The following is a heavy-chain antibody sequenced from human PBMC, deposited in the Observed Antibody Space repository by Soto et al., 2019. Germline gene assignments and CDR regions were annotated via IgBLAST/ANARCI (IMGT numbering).Heavy chain of an antibody. Sequence: GGSLRLSCAASGFTFRTYGMHWVRQAPGKGLEWVAIFWYDGSNKYYAESVKGRFTISRDNSKNTLYLQMNSLRAEDTAVYYCARDGTFGAKGGSLDIWGQGTMVTVSS. CDR3: ARDGTFGAKGGSLDI. CDR2: FWYDGSNK. CDR1: GFTFRTYG. J-gene: IGHJ3*02. V-gene: IGHV3-33*01. D-gene: IGHD3-16*01.